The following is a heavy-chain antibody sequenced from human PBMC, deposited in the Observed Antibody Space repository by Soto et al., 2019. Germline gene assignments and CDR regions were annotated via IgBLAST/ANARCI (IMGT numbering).Heavy chain of an antibody. J-gene: IGHJ5*02. CDR1: GYTFTTYA. CDR2: ITAYNGNT. CDR3: ATGRIVGATSPWVT. Sequence: QVQLVQSGAEVKKPGASVKVSCKASGYTFTTYAITWVRQAPVQGLEWMGWITAYNGNTNYAQNLQGRVTMTTDTSTSTAYMELRSLRSDDTAMYYCATGRIVGATSPWVTWGQGTLVTVSS. D-gene: IGHD1-26*01. V-gene: IGHV1-18*01.